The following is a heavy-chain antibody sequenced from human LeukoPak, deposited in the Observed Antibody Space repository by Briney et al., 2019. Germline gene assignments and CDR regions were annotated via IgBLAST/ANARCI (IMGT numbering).Heavy chain of an antibody. CDR1: GFTFSRYW. V-gene: IGHV3-7*01. CDR3: ATMGLEPLPYYFDY. Sequence: GGSPRLSCAASGFTFSRYWMSWVRQAPGKGLEWVANIKQDGSERYHVDSVRGRFTISRDNAKNSLFLQMNSLRAEDTAVYYCATMGLEPLPYYFDYWGQGTLVTVSS. D-gene: IGHD1-1*01. J-gene: IGHJ4*02. CDR2: IKQDGSER.